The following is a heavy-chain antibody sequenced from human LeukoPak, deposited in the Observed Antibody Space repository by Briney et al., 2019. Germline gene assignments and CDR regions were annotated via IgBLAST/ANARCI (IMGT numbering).Heavy chain of an antibody. Sequence: SETLSLTCAVSGYTISSGYQWAWIRQSPEKGMEWIGSIYHRSSAHYNPSLKSRVTISVETSKNPFSLKMYSVTAADTAVYYCARDPRWLAPDCTSTSCYENYFDPWGQGTLVTVSS. CDR1: GYTISSGYQ. D-gene: IGHD2-2*01. J-gene: IGHJ5*02. CDR2: IYHRSSA. V-gene: IGHV4-38-2*02. CDR3: ARDPRWLAPDCTSTSCYENYFDP.